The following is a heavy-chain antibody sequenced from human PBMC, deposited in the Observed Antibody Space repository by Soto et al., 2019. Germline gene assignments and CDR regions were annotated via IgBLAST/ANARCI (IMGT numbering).Heavy chain of an antibody. J-gene: IGHJ4*02. Sequence: GGSLRLSCAASGFTFSSYAMHWVRQAPGKGLEWVAVISYDGSNKYYADSVKGRFTISRDNSKNTLYLQMNSLRAEDTAVYYCARVSGINGTIHDYWGQGTLVTVSS. CDR1: GFTFSSYA. V-gene: IGHV3-30-3*01. D-gene: IGHD1-20*01. CDR2: ISYDGSNK. CDR3: ARVSGINGTIHDY.